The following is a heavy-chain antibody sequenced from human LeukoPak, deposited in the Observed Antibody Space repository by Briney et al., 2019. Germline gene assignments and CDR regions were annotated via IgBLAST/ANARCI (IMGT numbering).Heavy chain of an antibody. D-gene: IGHD4-17*01. CDR3: TRVEYGDDPGDY. V-gene: IGHV3-48*01. Sequence: PGGSLRLSCAASGFTFSSYSMNWVRQAPGKGLEWISYITSSSGAIYYADSVKGRFTISRDNAKNSLYLQMNGLRAEDTAVYYCTRVEYGDDPGDYWGQGTLVTVSS. CDR1: GFTFSSYS. CDR2: ITSSSGAI. J-gene: IGHJ4*02.